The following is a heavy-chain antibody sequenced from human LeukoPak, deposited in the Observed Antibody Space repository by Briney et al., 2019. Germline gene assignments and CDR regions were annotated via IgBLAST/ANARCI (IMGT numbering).Heavy chain of an antibody. J-gene: IGHJ5*02. CDR3: ARKGLRGVRLNWFDP. D-gene: IGHD3-10*01. CDR2: INPSGGST. Sequence: ASVKVSCKASGYTFTSYYMHWVRQAPGQGLEWMGIINPSGGSTSYAQKFQGRVTMTRDTSTSTVYMELSSLRSEDTAVYYCARKGLRGVRLNWFDPWGQGTLVTVSS. CDR1: GYTFTSYY. V-gene: IGHV1-46*01.